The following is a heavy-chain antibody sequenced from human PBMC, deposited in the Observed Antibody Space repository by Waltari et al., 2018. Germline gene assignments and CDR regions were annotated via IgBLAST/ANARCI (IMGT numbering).Heavy chain of an antibody. Sequence: QVQLQESGPGLVKPSETLSLTCTVSGGSISSYYWSWIRQPPGKGLEWIGYIYYSGSTNYNPSLKSRVTISVDTSKNQFSLKLSSVTAADTAAYYCAGAVAGPFDYWGQGTLVTVSS. CDR2: IYYSGST. D-gene: IGHD6-19*01. V-gene: IGHV4-59*01. J-gene: IGHJ4*02. CDR1: GGSISSYY. CDR3: AGAVAGPFDY.